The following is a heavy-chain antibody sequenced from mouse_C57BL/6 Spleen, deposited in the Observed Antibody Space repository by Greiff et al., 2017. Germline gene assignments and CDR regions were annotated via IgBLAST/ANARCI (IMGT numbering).Heavy chain of an antibody. D-gene: IGHD2-1*01. CDR3: ARSDGNYRWYFEV. CDR2: IDPSDSYT. V-gene: IGHV1-59*01. J-gene: IGHJ1*03. Sequence: VQLQQPGAELVRPGTSVKLSCKASGYTFTSYWMHWVKQRPGQGLEWIGVIDPSDSYTNYNQKFKGKATLTVDTSSSTAYMQLSSLTSEDSAVYCGARSDGNYRWYFEVWGTGTTVTVSS. CDR1: GYTFTSYW.